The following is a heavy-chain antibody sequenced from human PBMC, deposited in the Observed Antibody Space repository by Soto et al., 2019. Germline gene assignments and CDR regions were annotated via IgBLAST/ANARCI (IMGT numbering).Heavy chain of an antibody. V-gene: IGHV2-5*02. J-gene: IGHJ4*02. D-gene: IGHD1-1*01. Sequence: QITLKESGPTLVKPTQTLTLTCTFSGFSLTTSGVGVGWIRQPPGKALEWLVFIYWDNDKRYSPSLKSRLTITKDTSKNQVVLTMTNMDPVDTATYYCAHRWEYNRDWNGGYLHYWGEGTLVTVSS. CDR2: IYWDNDK. CDR1: GFSLTTSGVG. CDR3: AHRWEYNRDWNGGYLHY.